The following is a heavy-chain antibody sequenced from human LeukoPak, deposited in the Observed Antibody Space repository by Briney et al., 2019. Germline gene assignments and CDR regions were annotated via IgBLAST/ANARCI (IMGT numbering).Heavy chain of an antibody. CDR1: GYTFTSYA. V-gene: IGHV3-30-3*01. J-gene: IGHJ6*02. CDR2: ISYDGSNK. CDR3: ARDRTTLVGMDV. D-gene: IGHD4-11*01. Sequence: SCKASGYTFTSYAMHWVRQAPGKGLEWVAVISYDGSNKYYADSVKGRFTISRDNSKNTLYLQMNSLRAEDTAVYYCARDRTTLVGMDVWGQGTTVTVSS.